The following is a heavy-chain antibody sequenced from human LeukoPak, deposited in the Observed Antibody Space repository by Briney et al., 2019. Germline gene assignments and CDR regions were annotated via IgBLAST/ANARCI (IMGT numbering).Heavy chain of an antibody. J-gene: IGHJ4*02. CDR2: ISDSGGST. CDR3: AKGGWGSHFGY. V-gene: IGHV3-23*01. D-gene: IGHD2-21*01. Sequence: GGSLRLSCAASGFTFSSYAISWVRQAPGKGLEWVSGISDSGGSTYYADSVKGRFTISRDNSKNTLYLQINSLRAEDTAVYYCAKGGWGSHFGYWGQGNLVTVSS. CDR1: GFTFSSYA.